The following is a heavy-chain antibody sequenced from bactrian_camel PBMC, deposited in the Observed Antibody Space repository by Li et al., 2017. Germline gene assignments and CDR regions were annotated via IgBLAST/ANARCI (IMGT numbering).Heavy chain of an antibody. D-gene: IGHD6*01. J-gene: IGHJ4*01. CDR1: APTGGPFH. V-gene: IGHV3S63*01. CDR3: AEGRGSRGEHCYSLNY. Sequence: HVQLVESGGGSVQAGGSLRLSCAASAPTGGPFHMAYFRQAPGEEREGVATISLETGDTDYADSVKDRFTISQDPTKNAVYLQMNNLQPEDTATYYCAEGRGSRGEHCYSLNYWGQGTQVTVS. CDR2: ISLETGDT.